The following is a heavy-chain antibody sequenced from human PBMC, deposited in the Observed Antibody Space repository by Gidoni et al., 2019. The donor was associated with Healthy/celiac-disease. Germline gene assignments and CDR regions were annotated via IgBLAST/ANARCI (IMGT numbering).Heavy chain of an antibody. CDR3: ARRSLDGYNPDY. J-gene: IGHJ4*02. CDR2: INHSGST. D-gene: IGHD5-12*01. V-gene: IGHV4-34*01. CDR1: GGSFSGYY. Sequence: QVQLQQWGAGLLKPSETLSLTCAVYGGSFSGYYWSWIRQPPGKGLEWIGEINHSGSTNYNPSLKSRVTISVDTSKNQFSLKLSSVTAADTAVYYCARRSLDGYNPDYWGQGTLVTVSS.